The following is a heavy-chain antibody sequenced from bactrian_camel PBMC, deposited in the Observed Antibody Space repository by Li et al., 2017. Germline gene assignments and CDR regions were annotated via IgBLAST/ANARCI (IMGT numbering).Heavy chain of an antibody. CDR2: IGGDGST. CDR1: GFSIRTYC. CDR3: AADLVTDVPSLVETQYYY. D-gene: IGHD7*01. Sequence: HVQVVESGGGSVQAGGSLTLSCSASGFSIRTYCMAWFRRIPGQGREGVAAIGGDGSTNYLEDVQGRFIISRENGKNIVTLEMNALKPEDTATYYCAADLVTDVPSLVETQYYYWGQGTQVTVS. V-gene: IGHV3S53*01. J-gene: IGHJ4*01.